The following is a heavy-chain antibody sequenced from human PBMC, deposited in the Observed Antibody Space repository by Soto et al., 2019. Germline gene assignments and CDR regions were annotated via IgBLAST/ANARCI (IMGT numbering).Heavy chain of an antibody. CDR2: INPNSGGT. CDR3: ARVGYCSGGSCSHDAFDI. CDR1: GYTFTGYY. V-gene: IGHV1-2*04. J-gene: IGHJ3*02. Sequence: GASVKVSCKASGYTFTGYYMHWVRQAPGQGLEWMGWINPNSGGTNYAQKFQGWVTMTRDTSISTAYMELSRLRSDDTAVYYCARVGYCSGGSCSHDAFDIWGQGTMVTVSS. D-gene: IGHD2-15*01.